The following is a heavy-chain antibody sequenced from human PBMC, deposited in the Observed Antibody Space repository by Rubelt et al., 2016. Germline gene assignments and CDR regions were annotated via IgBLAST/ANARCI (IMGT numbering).Heavy chain of an antibody. J-gene: IGHJ5*02. V-gene: IGHV4-34*02. CDR3: ARIDCRSTSCYFVDP. CDR2: ISHSGST. CDR1: GESVSGYY. Sequence: QVQLQQWGAGLFKPSETLSLTCAVYGESVSGYYWSWIRQPPGKGLEWIGEISHSGSTNYNPSLKSRVTMSVDTSKNQFSPKLSSVTAADTAVYYCARIDCRSTSCYFVDPWGQGTLVTVSS. D-gene: IGHD2-2*01.